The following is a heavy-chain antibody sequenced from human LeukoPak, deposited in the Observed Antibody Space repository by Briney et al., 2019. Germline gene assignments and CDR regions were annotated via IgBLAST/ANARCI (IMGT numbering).Heavy chain of an antibody. D-gene: IGHD3-3*01. CDR3: ARSPGYDFWSGYHDY. Sequence: PSETLSLTCTVSGGSISSYYWSWLRQPAGKGLEWIGRIYSSGSTNYNPSLKSRVTMSVDTSKNQFSLKLSSVTAADTAVYYCARSPGYDFWSGYHDYWGQGTLVTVSS. CDR1: GGSISSYY. CDR2: IYSSGST. J-gene: IGHJ4*02. V-gene: IGHV4-4*07.